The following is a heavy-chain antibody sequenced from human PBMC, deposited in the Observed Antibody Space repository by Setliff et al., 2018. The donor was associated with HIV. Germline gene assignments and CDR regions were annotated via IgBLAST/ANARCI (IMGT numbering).Heavy chain of an antibody. CDR3: ARSDPVDNWNPTLKWFDP. J-gene: IGHJ5*02. Sequence: SETLSLTCTVSGYSISSGYYWDWIRQPPGKGLEWIGSIYHTGSTYSNPSLKSRVTISVDSSKNQFSLKLSSVTAADTAVYYCARSDPVDNWNPTLKWFDPWSQRTLVTVSS. CDR1: GYSISSGYY. CDR2: IYHTGST. D-gene: IGHD1-20*01. V-gene: IGHV4-38-2*02.